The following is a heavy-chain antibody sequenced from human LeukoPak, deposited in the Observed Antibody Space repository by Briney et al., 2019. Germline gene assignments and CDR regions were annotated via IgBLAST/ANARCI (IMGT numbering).Heavy chain of an antibody. CDR1: GGSFSGYY. CDR2: INHSGST. Sequence: PSETLSLTCAVYGGSFSGYYWSWIRQPPGKGLEWIGEINHSGSTNYNPSLKSRVTISVDTSKNQFSLKLSSVTAADTAVYYCARGSYDYVWGSYRFLCSFDYWGQGTLVTVS. CDR3: ARGSYDYVWGSYRFLCSFDY. J-gene: IGHJ4*02. D-gene: IGHD3-16*02. V-gene: IGHV4-34*01.